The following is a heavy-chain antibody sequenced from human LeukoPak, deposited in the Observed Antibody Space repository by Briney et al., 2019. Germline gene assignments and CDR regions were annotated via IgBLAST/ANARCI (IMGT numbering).Heavy chain of an antibody. V-gene: IGHV1-46*01. CDR1: GYTFTSYY. CDR2: IHPSGGST. J-gene: IGHJ4*02. D-gene: IGHD3-22*01. Sequence: ASVKVSCKASGYTFTSYYMHWVRQAPGQGLEWMGIIHPSGGSTSYAQKFQGRVTMTRGTSTSTVYMELSSLRSEDPAVYYCARGPYDYYDSSGYHEDYWGQGTLVTVSS. CDR3: ARGPYDYYDSSGYHEDY.